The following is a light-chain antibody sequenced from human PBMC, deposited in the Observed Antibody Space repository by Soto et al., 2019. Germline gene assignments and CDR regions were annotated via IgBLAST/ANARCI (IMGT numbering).Light chain of an antibody. Sequence: QSALTQPASVSGSPGQSITISCTGTSSDVGGHAYVSWYQQHPGKAPKLIIYEVSHRPSGVSSRFSGSRSGNTASLTISGLQASEEADYYCYSSAGNIFYVFGTGTKLTVL. J-gene: IGLJ1*01. CDR2: EVS. CDR3: YSSAGNIFYV. CDR1: SSDVGGHAY. V-gene: IGLV2-14*01.